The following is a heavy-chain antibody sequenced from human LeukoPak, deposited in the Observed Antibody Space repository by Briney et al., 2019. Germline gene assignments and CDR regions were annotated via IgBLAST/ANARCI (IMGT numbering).Heavy chain of an antibody. CDR1: GFTFSSYG. J-gene: IGHJ6*02. V-gene: IGHV3-33*01. CDR3: ARSRAAYYYYYGMDV. D-gene: IGHD6-25*01. Sequence: GGSLRLSCAASGFTFSSYGMHWVRQAPGKGLEWVAVIWYDGSNKYYADSVKGRFTISRDNSKNTLYLQMNSLRAEDTAVYYCARSRAAYYYYYGMDVWGQGTTVTVSS. CDR2: IWYDGSNK.